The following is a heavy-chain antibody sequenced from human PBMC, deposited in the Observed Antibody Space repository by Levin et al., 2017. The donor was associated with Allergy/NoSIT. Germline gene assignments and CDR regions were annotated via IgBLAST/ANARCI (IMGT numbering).Heavy chain of an antibody. D-gene: IGHD3-3*01. J-gene: IGHJ3*02. Sequence: GESLKISCAASGFTFSSYAMSWVRQAPGKGLEWVSAISGSGGSTYYADSVKGRFTISRDNSKNTLYLQMNSLRAEDTAVYYCAKDYDFWSGYFPGAFDSWGQGTMVTVSS. CDR1: GFTFSSYA. CDR3: AKDYDFWSGYFPGAFDS. CDR2: ISGSGGST. V-gene: IGHV3-23*01.